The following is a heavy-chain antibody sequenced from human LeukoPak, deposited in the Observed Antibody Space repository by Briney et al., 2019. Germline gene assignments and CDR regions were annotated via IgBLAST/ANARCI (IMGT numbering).Heavy chain of an antibody. J-gene: IGHJ4*02. CDR2: IHYTGIT. CDR1: GGSITSSKYY. CDR3: VSRRGDGDYRPDY. Sequence: SETLSLTCTVSGGSITSSKYYWGWIRQPPGKGLEWIGSIHYTGITYYNPSLKTRVTISVDTSKNQFSLTLSSVTAADTSVYYCVSRRGDGDYRPDYWGQGTLVTVSS. V-gene: IGHV4-39*01. D-gene: IGHD4-17*01.